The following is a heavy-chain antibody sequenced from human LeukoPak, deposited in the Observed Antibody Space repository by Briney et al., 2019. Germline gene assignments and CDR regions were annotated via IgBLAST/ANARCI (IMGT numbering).Heavy chain of an antibody. J-gene: IGHJ4*02. CDR1: GFTFSSYA. Sequence: GGSLRLSCAASGFTFSSYAMNWVRQAPGKGLEWVSGISGSGGSTYYADSVKGRFTISRDNSKNTLYLQMNSLRAEDTAVYYCAREHTSGWNTFDYWGQGTLVTVSS. D-gene: IGHD6-19*01. V-gene: IGHV3-23*01. CDR2: ISGSGGST. CDR3: AREHTSGWNTFDY.